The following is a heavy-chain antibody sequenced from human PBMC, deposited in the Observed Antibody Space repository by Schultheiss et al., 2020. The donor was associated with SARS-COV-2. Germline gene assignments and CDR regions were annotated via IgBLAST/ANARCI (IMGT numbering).Heavy chain of an antibody. V-gene: IGHV4-59*01. CDR1: GGSISSYY. D-gene: IGHD6-19*01. CDR2: IYYSGST. CDR3: ARAGSSGWLATLGY. Sequence: SQTLSLTCTVSGGSISSYYWSWIRQPPGKGLEWIGYIYYSGSTNYNPTLNSRVTISVDTSKNQFSLKLSSVTAAVTAVYYWARAGSSGWLATLGYWGQGTLVTVSS. J-gene: IGHJ4*02.